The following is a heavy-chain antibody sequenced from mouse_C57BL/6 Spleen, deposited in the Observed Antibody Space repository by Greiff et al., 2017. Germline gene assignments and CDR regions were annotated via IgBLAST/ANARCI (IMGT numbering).Heavy chain of an antibody. CDR1: GYTFTSYW. V-gene: IGHV1-72*01. D-gene: IGHD1-1*01. CDR3: ARGFITAEVDYFGG. Sequence: QVQLQQPGAELVKPGASVKLSCKASGYTFTSYWMHWVKQRPGRGLEWIGGIDPNSGGTKYNEKFKSKATLTVDKPSSTAYMQLSSLTSEDSAVYYGARGFITAEVDYFGGWGQGATLSVAT. CDR2: IDPNSGGT. J-gene: IGHJ2*01.